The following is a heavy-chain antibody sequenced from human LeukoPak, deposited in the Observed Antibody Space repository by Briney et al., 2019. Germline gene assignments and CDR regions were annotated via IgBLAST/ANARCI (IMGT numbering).Heavy chain of an antibody. CDR2: ISYDGSNK. CDR3: AKGSWQQLVRGRFDY. J-gene: IGHJ4*02. V-gene: IGHV3-30*18. CDR1: GFTFSSYG. Sequence: GGSLRLSCAASGFTFSSYGMHWVRQAPGKGLEWVAVISYDGSNKYYADSVKGRFTISRDNSKNTLYLQMSSLRAEDTAVYYCAKGSWQQLVRGRFDYWGQGTLVTVSS. D-gene: IGHD6-13*01.